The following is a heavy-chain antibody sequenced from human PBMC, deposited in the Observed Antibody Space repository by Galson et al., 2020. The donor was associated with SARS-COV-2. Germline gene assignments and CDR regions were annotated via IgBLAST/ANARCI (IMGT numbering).Heavy chain of an antibody. CDR1: GGSISSSSHY. V-gene: IGHV4-39*01. Sequence: SETLSLTCTVSGGSISSSSHYWDWIRQPPGKGLEWIGNIHYSGSTDYNPSLKSRVTMSVDTSKNQFSLKLSSVTAADTAVYHCARHKGGEKYFVYWGQGTLVTVSS. CDR2: IHYSGST. J-gene: IGHJ4*02. D-gene: IGHD3-16*01. CDR3: ARHKGGEKYFVY.